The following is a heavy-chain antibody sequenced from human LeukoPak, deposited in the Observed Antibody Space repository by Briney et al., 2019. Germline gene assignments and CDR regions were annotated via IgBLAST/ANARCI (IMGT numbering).Heavy chain of an antibody. D-gene: IGHD3-22*01. CDR2: ISSSSDTI. CDR3: AREHPYYYDSSGTALMAEIKYYFDY. CDR1: GFTLITYS. J-gene: IGHJ4*02. Sequence: GGSLRLSCAASGFTLITYSMNWVRQAPGKGLEWVSYISSSSDTIYYADSVKGRFTISRDNAKNSLYLQMNSLRAEDTGVYYCAREHPYYYDSSGTALMAEIKYYFDYWGQGTLVTVSS. V-gene: IGHV3-48*04.